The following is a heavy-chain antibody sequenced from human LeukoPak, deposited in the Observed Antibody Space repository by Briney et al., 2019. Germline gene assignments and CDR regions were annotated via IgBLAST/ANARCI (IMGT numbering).Heavy chain of an antibody. CDR1: GFTFNSYA. Sequence: PGGSLRLSCAASGFTFNSYAMIWVRQAPGKGLEWVSAIGGSGTSTFSADSLKDRFTISRDNSKNTLYLQMNSLRAEDTAVYYCAKTSLGHPPYYYTMDVWGQGTTVTVSS. CDR3: AKTSLGHPPYYYTMDV. D-gene: IGHD7-27*01. J-gene: IGHJ6*02. V-gene: IGHV3-23*01. CDR2: IGGSGTST.